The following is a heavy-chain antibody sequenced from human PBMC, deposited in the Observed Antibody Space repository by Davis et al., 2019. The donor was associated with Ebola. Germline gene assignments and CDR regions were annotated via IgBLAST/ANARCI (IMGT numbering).Heavy chain of an antibody. D-gene: IGHD3-10*01. CDR2: IIPIFGTA. J-gene: IGHJ5*02. Sequence: AASVKVSCKASAGTFSSYAISWVRQAPGQGLEWMGGIIPIFGTANYAQKFQGRVTITADKSTSTAYMEMSSLRSEDTAVYYCASRGYGSGSYNWFDPWGQGTLVTVSS. CDR3: ASRGYGSGSYNWFDP. CDR1: AGTFSSYA. V-gene: IGHV1-69*06.